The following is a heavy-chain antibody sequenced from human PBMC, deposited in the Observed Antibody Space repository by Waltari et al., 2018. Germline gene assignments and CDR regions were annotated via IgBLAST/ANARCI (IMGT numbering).Heavy chain of an antibody. CDR3: ARGCSGGSCYRDAFDI. D-gene: IGHD2-15*01. CDR1: GYTFTSYD. Sequence: ASGYTFTSYDINWVRQATGQGLEWMGWMNPNSGNTGYAQKFQGRVTMTRNTSISTAYMELSSLRSEDTAVYYCARGCSGGSCYRDAFDIWGQGTMVTVSS. CDR2: MNPNSGNT. V-gene: IGHV1-8*01. J-gene: IGHJ3*02.